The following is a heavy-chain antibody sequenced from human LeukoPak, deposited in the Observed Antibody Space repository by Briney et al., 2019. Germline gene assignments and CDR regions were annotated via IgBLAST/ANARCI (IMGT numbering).Heavy chain of an antibody. D-gene: IGHD5-24*01. CDR1: GDSVSSNSAA. CDR3: GRGDVAFDY. V-gene: IGHV6-1*01. J-gene: IGHJ4*02. CDR2: TYYKSKWSK. Sequence: SQTLSLTCAISGDSVSSNSAAWNWIRQSPSRGLEWLGRTYYKSKWSKNYAVSVKSRITINPDTSKNQSSLQLNSVTPEDTGVYYCGRGDVAFDYWGQGTLVTVSS.